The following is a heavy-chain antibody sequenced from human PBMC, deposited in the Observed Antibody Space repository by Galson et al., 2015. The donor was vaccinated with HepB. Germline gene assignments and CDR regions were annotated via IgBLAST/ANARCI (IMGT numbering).Heavy chain of an antibody. V-gene: IGHV4-34*01. CDR1: GGSFSGYY. CDR2: INHSGST. Sequence: ETLSLTCAVYGGSFSGYYWSWIRQPPGKGLEWIGEINHSGSTNYNPSLKSRVTISVDTSKNQFSLKLSSVTAADTAVYYCARGNRYCSSTSCLDYWGQGTLVTVSS. D-gene: IGHD2-2*01. CDR3: ARGNRYCSSTSCLDY. J-gene: IGHJ4*02.